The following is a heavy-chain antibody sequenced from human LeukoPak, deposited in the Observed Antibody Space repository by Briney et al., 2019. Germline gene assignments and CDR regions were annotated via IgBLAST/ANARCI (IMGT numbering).Heavy chain of an antibody. CDR2: IFPGDFDT. J-gene: IGHJ4*02. CDR1: GYSFTNYW. CDR3: ARRYSFSEIFDY. D-gene: IGHD1-1*01. V-gene: IGHV5-51*01. Sequence: GESLKISCKGSGYSFTNYWIGWVRQMPGKGLEWLGIIFPGDFDTRYSPSFQGQVTISADRSISTAYLQWSSLQASDTAMYYCARRYSFSEIFDYWGQGTLVTVST.